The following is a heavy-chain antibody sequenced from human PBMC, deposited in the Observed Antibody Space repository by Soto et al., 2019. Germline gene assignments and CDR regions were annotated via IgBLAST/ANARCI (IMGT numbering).Heavy chain of an antibody. CDR2: INPNSGGT. D-gene: IGHD5-18*01. J-gene: IGHJ3*02. Sequence: ASVKVSCKASGGTFSSYAISWVRQAPGQGLEWMGWINPNSGGTNYAQKFQGWVTMTRDTSISAAYMELSRLRSDDTAVYYCASGYSYGFSAFDIWGQGTMVTVSS. CDR3: ASGYSYGFSAFDI. V-gene: IGHV1-2*04. CDR1: GGTFSSYA.